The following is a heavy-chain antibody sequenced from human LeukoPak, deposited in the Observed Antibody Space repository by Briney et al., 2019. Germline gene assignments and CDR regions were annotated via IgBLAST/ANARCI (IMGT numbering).Heavy chain of an antibody. V-gene: IGHV1-2*02. CDR3: ARTDVAYCGGDCYQTGY. Sequence: GASVKVSRKASGYTFNGYYMHWVRQAPGQGLEWMGWINPNSGGTNYAQKFQARVTMTRDTSISTAYMELSRLRSDDTAVYYCARTDVAYCGGDCYQTGYWGQGTLVTVSS. J-gene: IGHJ4*02. CDR2: INPNSGGT. CDR1: GYTFNGYY. D-gene: IGHD2-21*01.